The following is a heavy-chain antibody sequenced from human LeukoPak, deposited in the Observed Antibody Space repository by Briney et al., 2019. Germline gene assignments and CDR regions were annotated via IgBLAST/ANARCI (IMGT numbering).Heavy chain of an antibody. CDR2: IYYSGST. Sequence: SETLSLTCTVSGGSISSSSYYWGWIRQPPGKGLEWIGSIYYSGSTYYNPSLKSRVTISVDTSKNQFSLKLSSVTAADTAVYYCARVGVVTIFGVVIPVYYMDVWGKGTTVTVSS. CDR3: ARVGVVTIFGVVIPVYYMDV. V-gene: IGHV4-39*07. D-gene: IGHD3-3*01. J-gene: IGHJ6*03. CDR1: GGSISSSSYY.